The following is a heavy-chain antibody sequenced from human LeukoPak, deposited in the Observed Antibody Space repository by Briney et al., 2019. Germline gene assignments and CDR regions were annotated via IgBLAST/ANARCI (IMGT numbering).Heavy chain of an antibody. D-gene: IGHD6-19*01. V-gene: IGHV1-18*01. Sequence: ASLKVSCKASGYTFTSYGISWVRQAPGQGLEWMGWISAYNGNTNYAQKLQGRVTMTTDTSTSTAYMELRSLRSDDTAVYYCARNVAGTYAFDIWGQGTMVTVSS. CDR3: ARNVAGTYAFDI. J-gene: IGHJ3*02. CDR1: GYTFTSYG. CDR2: ISAYNGNT.